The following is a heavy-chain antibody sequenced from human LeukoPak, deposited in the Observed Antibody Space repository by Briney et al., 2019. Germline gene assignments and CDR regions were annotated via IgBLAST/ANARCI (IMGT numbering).Heavy chain of an antibody. CDR1: GFTFSNYW. J-gene: IGHJ4*02. D-gene: IGHD1-7*01. V-gene: IGHV3-7*01. CDR2: IKQDGSDK. Sequence: PGGSLRLSCAASGFTFSNYWMSRVRQSPGKGLEWVANIKQDGSDKYYLDSVKGRFAISRDSAKNSLYLQMNSLRAEDTAVYYCARERTSLFDYWGQGTLVTVSS. CDR3: ARERTSLFDY.